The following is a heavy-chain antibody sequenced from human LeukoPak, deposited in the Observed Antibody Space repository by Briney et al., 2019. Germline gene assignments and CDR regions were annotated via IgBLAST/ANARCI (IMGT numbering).Heavy chain of an antibody. D-gene: IGHD3-3*01. Sequence: PGGSLRLSCAASGFTFSSYAMSWVRQAPGKGLEWVSAISGSGGSTYYADSVKGRFTISRDNSKNTLYLQMNSLRAEDTAVYYCAKEIYDFWSGYLFDYWAREPWSPSPQ. J-gene: IGHJ4*02. CDR3: AKEIYDFWSGYLFDY. CDR1: GFTFSSYA. CDR2: ISGSGGST. V-gene: IGHV3-23*01.